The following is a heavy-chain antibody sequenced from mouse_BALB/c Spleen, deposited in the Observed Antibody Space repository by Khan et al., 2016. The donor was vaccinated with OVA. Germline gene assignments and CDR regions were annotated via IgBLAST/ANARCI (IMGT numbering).Heavy chain of an antibody. Sequence: VQLQQSGAELVRPGASVKISCKAFGYTFTDHYISWVKQRPGQGLVWIAYINPYNDYTNYNQKFKGKVTLTVHISSSTAYMELSSLTSEDSAVYDGERAWRLRQNAWLSYWGQGTLVTVSA. CDR2: INPYNDYT. J-gene: IGHJ3*01. D-gene: IGHD3-2*01. V-gene: IGHV1S45*01. CDR1: GYTFTDHY. CDR3: ERAWRLRQNAWLSY.